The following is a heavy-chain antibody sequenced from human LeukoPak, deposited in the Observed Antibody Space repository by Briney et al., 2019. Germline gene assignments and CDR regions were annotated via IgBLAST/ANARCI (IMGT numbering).Heavy chain of an antibody. Sequence: PGRSLRLSCAASGFTFSSYAMHWVRQAPGKGLEWVAVISYDGSNKYYADSVKGRFTISRDNSKNTLYLQMNSLRAEDTAVYYCAKDLPMVRGVISDGSVYWGQGTLVTVSS. CDR2: ISYDGSNK. D-gene: IGHD3-10*01. CDR1: GFTFSSYA. J-gene: IGHJ4*02. CDR3: AKDLPMVRGVISDGSVY. V-gene: IGHV3-30*04.